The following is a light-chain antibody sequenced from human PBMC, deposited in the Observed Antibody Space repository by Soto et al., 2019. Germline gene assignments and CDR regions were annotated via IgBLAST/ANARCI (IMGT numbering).Light chain of an antibody. CDR2: EVN. J-gene: IGLJ1*01. CDR3: SSYTRQSTYV. V-gene: IGLV2-14*03. CDR1: SSDGGGYKY. Sequence: QSVLTQPASVSGSPGQSITISCTGTSSDGGGYKYVSWFQQYPGKVPKLIIYEVNDRPSGVSNRFSASKPGNTASLTISGLQAEDEADYYCSSYTRQSTYVFGTGTKVTVL.